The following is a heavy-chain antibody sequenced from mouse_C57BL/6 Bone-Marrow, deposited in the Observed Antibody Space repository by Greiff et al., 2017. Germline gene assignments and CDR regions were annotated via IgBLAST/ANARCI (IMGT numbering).Heavy chain of an antibody. Sequence: DVQLQQSGPELVKPGASVKISCKASGYTFTDYYMNWVKQSHGKSLEWIGDINPNNGGTSYNQKFKGKATLTVDKSSSTAYMELRSLTSEDSAVYYCARERGGYYFDYWGQGTTLTVSS. CDR3: ARERGGYYFDY. CDR2: INPNNGGT. CDR1: GYTFTDYY. V-gene: IGHV1-26*01. J-gene: IGHJ2*01. D-gene: IGHD1-1*02.